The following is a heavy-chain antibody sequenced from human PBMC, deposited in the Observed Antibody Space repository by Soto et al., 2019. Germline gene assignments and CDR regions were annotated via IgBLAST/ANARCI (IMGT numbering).Heavy chain of an antibody. V-gene: IGHV1-18*01. D-gene: IGHD6-13*01. J-gene: IGHJ5*02. CDR3: ARDLKRYSSSWPSKVDP. CDR1: CYTFASYG. CDR2: ISAYNGNT. Sequence: SVKVSSKASCYTFASYGISWVRQAPVQGLEWMGWISAYNGNTNYAQKLQGRVTMTTDTSTSTAYMELRSLRSDDTAVYYCARDLKRYSSSWPSKVDPWGQGTLVTVYS.